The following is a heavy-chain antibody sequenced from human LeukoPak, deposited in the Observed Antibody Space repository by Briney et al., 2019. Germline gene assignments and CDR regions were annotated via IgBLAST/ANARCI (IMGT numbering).Heavy chain of an antibody. Sequence: ASVKVSCKASGYTFTSYAMHWVRQAPGQRLEWMGWINAGNGNTKYSQKFQGRVTITRDTSASTAYMELSSLRSEDTAVYYCARDRRIVGAPDAFDIWGQGTMVTVSS. CDR3: ARDRRIVGAPDAFDI. CDR2: INAGNGNT. D-gene: IGHD1-26*01. V-gene: IGHV1-3*01. CDR1: GYTFTSYA. J-gene: IGHJ3*02.